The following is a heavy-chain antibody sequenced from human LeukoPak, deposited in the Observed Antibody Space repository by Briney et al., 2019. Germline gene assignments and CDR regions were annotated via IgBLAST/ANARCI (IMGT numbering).Heavy chain of an antibody. CDR2: IKSDGSTT. J-gene: IGHJ4*02. CDR3: IYYGSGSYYKYYFDY. CDR1: GFTLSSYW. Sequence: GGSLRLSCAASGFTLSSYWMHWVRQAPGKGLVWVSRIKSDGSTTSYADSVKGRFTISRGNAKDTLYLQMNSLRAEDTAVYYCIYYGSGSYYKYYFDYWGQGTLVTVSS. V-gene: IGHV3-74*01. D-gene: IGHD3-10*01.